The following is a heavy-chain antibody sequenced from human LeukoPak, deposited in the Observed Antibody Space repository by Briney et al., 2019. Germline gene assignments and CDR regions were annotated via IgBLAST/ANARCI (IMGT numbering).Heavy chain of an antibody. J-gene: IGHJ4*02. D-gene: IGHD3-10*01. V-gene: IGHV4-39*01. CDR1: CGSISCSSYY. CDR2: IYYSAST. CDR3: ARHGLGFGELIDY. Sequence: PSETEPLTCTVSCGSISCSSYYWRWIRQPPGKGLGWIGSIYYSASTYYNPSLKSRVTISVDTSKNQFSLKLSSVTAADTAVYYCARHGLGFGELIDYWGQGTLVTVSS.